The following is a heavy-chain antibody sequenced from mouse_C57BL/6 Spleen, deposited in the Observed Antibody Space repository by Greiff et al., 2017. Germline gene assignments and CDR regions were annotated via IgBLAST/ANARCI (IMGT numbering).Heavy chain of an antibody. CDR3: ARKMGPYYSNYGYFDV. CDR1: GFSLSTSRMG. Sequence: QVTLKVSGPGILQSSQTLSLTCSFSGFSLSTSRMGVSWIRQPSGKGLEWLAHIYWDDDKRYNPSLKSRLTISKDTSRNQVFLKITSVDTADTATYYGARKMGPYYSNYGYFDVWGTGTTVTVSS. CDR2: IYWDDDK. J-gene: IGHJ1*03. V-gene: IGHV8-12*01. D-gene: IGHD2-5*01.